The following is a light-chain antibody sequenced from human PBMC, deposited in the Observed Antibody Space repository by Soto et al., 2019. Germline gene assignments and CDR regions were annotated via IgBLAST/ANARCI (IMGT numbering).Light chain of an antibody. J-gene: IGKJ4*01. CDR3: QQYNNWPPFT. CDR2: GAS. CDR1: KSVSSN. V-gene: IGKV3-15*01. Sequence: EIVMTQSPATLSVSPGERATLSCRASKSVSSNLAWYQHKPGQAPRPIIYGASTMATVTPPRFSGSGSWSDFTLSISSLQSKDFAVYYCQQYNNWPPFTCGGGNKVEIK.